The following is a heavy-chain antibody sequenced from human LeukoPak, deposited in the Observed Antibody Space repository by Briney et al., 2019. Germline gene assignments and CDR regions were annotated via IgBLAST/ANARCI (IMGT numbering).Heavy chain of an antibody. CDR3: ARLLLQPYYFDY. CDR2: IYYSGST. CDR1: GGSISSSSYY. J-gene: IGHJ4*02. Sequence: SETLSLTCTVSGGSISSSSYYWGWIRQPPGKGLEWIGSIYYSGSTYYNPSLKSRVTISVDTSKNQFSLKLSSVTAADTAVYYCARLLLQPYYFDYWGQGTLVTVSS. V-gene: IGHV4-39*01. D-gene: IGHD2-15*01.